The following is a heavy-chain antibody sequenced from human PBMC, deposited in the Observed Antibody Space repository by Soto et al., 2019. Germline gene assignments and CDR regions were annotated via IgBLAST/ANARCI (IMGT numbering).Heavy chain of an antibody. D-gene: IGHD6-19*01. J-gene: IGHJ4*02. CDR2: ISGIVGST. Sequence: GVSRRISWAASGFTFRSYAMSWVRQAPGKGLEWVSAISGIVGSTYYADSVKGRCTISRDNSKNTLYLQMNSRRAEDTAVYYCAKGKPEYSSVPYYFDYWGQGTLVTVSS. CDR3: AKGKPEYSSVPYYFDY. CDR1: GFTFRSYA. V-gene: IGHV3-23*01.